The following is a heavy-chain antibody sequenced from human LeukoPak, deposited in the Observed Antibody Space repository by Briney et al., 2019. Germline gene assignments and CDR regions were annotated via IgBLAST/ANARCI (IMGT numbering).Heavy chain of an antibody. CDR1: GFTFDDYA. D-gene: IGHD3-10*01. Sequence: GRSLRLSCAASGFTFDDYAMHWVRQAPGKGLEWVSGISWNSGSIGYADSVKGRFTISRDNAKNSLYLQMNSLRAEDTALYYCAKGYYGSGSLGDAFDIWGQGTMVTVSS. CDR2: ISWNSGSI. V-gene: IGHV3-9*01. CDR3: AKGYYGSGSLGDAFDI. J-gene: IGHJ3*02.